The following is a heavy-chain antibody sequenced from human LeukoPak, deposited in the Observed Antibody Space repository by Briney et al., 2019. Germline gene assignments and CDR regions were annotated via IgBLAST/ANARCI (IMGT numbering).Heavy chain of an antibody. Sequence: SETLSLTCTVSGGSISSGSYYWSWIRQPAGKGLEYIGRIYTSGSTSYNPSLKSRVTISVDTSKNQFSLKLSSVTAADTAVHYCARPRWSSDNWFDPWGQGTLVTVSS. J-gene: IGHJ5*02. CDR3: ARPRWSSDNWFDP. V-gene: IGHV4-61*02. CDR2: IYTSGST. CDR1: GGSISSGSYY. D-gene: IGHD4-23*01.